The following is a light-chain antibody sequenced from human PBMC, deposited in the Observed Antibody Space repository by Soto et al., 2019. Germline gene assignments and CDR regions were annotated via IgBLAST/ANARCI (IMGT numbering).Light chain of an antibody. Sequence: QSALTQPASVSGSPGQSITISCIGTNSDVGGHTLVSWYQQHPGKAPRPLIYGGSERPSGISDHFSGSKSGNTASLTISGLQAEDEADYYCCSYAGGRTYVFGTGTKVTVL. CDR1: NSDVGGHTL. CDR2: GGS. V-gene: IGLV2-23*01. CDR3: CSYAGGRTYV. J-gene: IGLJ1*01.